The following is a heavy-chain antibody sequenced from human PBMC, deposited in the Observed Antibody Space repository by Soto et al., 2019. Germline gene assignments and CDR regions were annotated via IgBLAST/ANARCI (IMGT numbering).Heavy chain of an antibody. CDR3: AKAGSWDGGGGES. V-gene: IGHV1-69*18. J-gene: IGHJ4*02. CDR1: GVPFSSYA. CDR2: IIPVFGTS. D-gene: IGHD3-16*01. Sequence: QVQLVQSGAEVKKPGSSVKVSCSASGVPFSSYAFTWVRQAPGQGLEWMGNIIPVFGTSSYAQRFQGRLTISADESTNTVSMELRSLRSEDTAVYFCAKAGSWDGGGGESWGQGTRVIVSS.